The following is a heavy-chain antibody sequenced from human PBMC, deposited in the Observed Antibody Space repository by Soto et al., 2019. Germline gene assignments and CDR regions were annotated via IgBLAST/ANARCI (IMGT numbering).Heavy chain of an antibody. CDR2: ISDTIGAT. Sequence: EVKLLESGGGLVQPGGSLKLSCAASGFIFSAYAMSWVRQAPGKGLEWVSTISDTIGATDYADSVKGRFTISSDISRNTLYLEMNNLRAEDTAMYYCAKAQWLLGGDYFDSWGQGALVTLSS. V-gene: IGHV3-23*01. D-gene: IGHD6-19*01. J-gene: IGHJ4*02. CDR1: GFIFSAYA. CDR3: AKAQWLLGGDYFDS.